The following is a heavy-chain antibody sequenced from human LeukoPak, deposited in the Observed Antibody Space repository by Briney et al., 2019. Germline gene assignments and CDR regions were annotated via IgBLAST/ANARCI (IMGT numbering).Heavy chain of an antibody. CDR3: TYRAPALVVVAGAIDY. D-gene: IGHD2-15*01. V-gene: IGHV3-15*01. CDR2: IKSKTDGGTT. J-gene: IGHJ4*02. Sequence: PGGSLRLSCAASGFTFSNAWMSWVRQAPGKGLEWVGRIKSKTDGGTTDYAAPVKGRFTISRDDSKNTLYLQMNSLKTEDTAVYCCTYRAPALVVVAGAIDYWGQGTLVTVSS. CDR1: GFTFSNAW.